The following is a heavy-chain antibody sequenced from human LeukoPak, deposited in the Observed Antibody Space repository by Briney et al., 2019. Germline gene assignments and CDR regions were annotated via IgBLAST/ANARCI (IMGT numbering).Heavy chain of an antibody. Sequence: GGSLRLSCAASGFTFSTYYMNWVCQAPGKGLEWVSSITTSSSYIYYADSVKGRFTISRANAKNSLYLQMDSLRAEDTAVYYCARDLGGYSYGSHFDYWGQGTLVTVSS. CDR1: GFTFSTYY. CDR3: ARDLGGYSYGSHFDY. V-gene: IGHV3-21*01. D-gene: IGHD5-18*01. CDR2: ITTSSSYI. J-gene: IGHJ4*02.